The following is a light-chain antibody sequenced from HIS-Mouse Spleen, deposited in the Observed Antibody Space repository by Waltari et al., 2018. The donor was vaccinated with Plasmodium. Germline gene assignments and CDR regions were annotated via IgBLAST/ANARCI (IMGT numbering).Light chain of an antibody. V-gene: IGKV3-15*01. J-gene: IGKJ3*01. CDR1: QSVSSN. CDR3: QQYNNWSFT. CDR2: GAS. Sequence: EIVMTQSPATLSVSPGASATLSCRASQSVSSNFAWYQQKPGQAPRLLIYGASTRATGIPARFSGSGSGTEFTLTISSLQSEDFAVYYCQQYNNWSFTFGPGTKVDIK.